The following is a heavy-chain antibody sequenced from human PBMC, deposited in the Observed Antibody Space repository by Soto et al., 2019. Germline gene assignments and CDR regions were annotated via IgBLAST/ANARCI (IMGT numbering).Heavy chain of an antibody. J-gene: IGHJ4*02. CDR1: GFTFSSYA. V-gene: IGHV3-30*18. Sequence: GGSLRLCCAASGFTFSSYAMSWVRQAPGKGLEWVAVISYDGSNKYYADSVKGRFTISRDNSKNTLYLQMNSLRAEDTAVYYCAKDHVASGYLAYFAYWGQGTLVTVSS. D-gene: IGHD3-22*01. CDR3: AKDHVASGYLAYFAY. CDR2: ISYDGSNK.